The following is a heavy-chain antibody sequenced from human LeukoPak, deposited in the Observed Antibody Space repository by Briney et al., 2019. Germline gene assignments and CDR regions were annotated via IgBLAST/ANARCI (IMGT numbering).Heavy chain of an antibody. D-gene: IGHD4-17*01. V-gene: IGHV3-23*01. J-gene: IGHJ3*01. Sequence: PGGSLRLSCAGSGFTYRNYAMMWVPQAPGQGREWVSCITAGGAPNFADSVKGRFTISRDNSKNTLYLQMNRLRAEDTAQYFCARDPNGDYIGAFEFWGQGTVVTVSS. CDR1: GFTYRNYA. CDR2: ITAGGAP. CDR3: ARDPNGDYIGAFEF.